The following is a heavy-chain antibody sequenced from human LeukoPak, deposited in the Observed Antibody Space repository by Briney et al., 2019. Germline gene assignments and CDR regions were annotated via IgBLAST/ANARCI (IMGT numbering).Heavy chain of an antibody. CDR1: GGSISSYY. Sequence: SETLSLTCTVSGGSISSYYWSWIRQPPGKGLEWIGYIYYSGSTNYNPSLKSRVTISVDTSKNQFSLKLSSVTAADTAVYYCARVSGTTDYYYYYCMDVWGKGTTVTVSS. CDR2: IYYSGST. J-gene: IGHJ6*03. D-gene: IGHD1-7*01. V-gene: IGHV4-59*01. CDR3: ARVSGTTDYYYYYCMDV.